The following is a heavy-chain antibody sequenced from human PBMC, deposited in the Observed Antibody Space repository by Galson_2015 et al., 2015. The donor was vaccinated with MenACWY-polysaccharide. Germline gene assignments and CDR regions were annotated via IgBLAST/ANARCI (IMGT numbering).Heavy chain of an antibody. CDR1: GYTFTSYD. J-gene: IGHJ5*02. CDR2: MSPNTAKT. Sequence: SVKVSCKASGYTFTSYDINWVRQATGQGLEWMGWMSPNTAKTGYPQKFQGRVTMTRNTSISTAYMELSSLTSEDTAVYYCARGVGARSRFGLWGQGTLVSVSS. D-gene: IGHD1-26*01. CDR3: ARGVGARSRFGL. V-gene: IGHV1-8*01.